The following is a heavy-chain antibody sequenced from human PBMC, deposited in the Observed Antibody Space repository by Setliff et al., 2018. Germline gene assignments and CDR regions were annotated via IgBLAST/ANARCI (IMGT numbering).Heavy chain of an antibody. CDR1: GGSFSGYY. J-gene: IGHJ6*03. CDR3: ARKSRNIVVVPAAVIYYYYYYMDV. CDR2: INHSGST. Sequence: PSETLSLTCAVYGGSFSGYYWSWIRQPPRKGLEWIGEINHSGSTNYNPSLKSRVTISVDTSKNQFSLKLSSVTAADTAVYYCARKSRNIVVVPAAVIYYYYYYMDVWGKGTTVTVSS. D-gene: IGHD2-2*01. V-gene: IGHV4-34*01.